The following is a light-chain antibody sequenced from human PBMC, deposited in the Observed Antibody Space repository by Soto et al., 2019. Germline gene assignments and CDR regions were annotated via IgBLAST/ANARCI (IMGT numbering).Light chain of an antibody. CDR1: SSDVGGYNY. J-gene: IGLJ3*02. Sequence: QSALTQPASVSGSPGPSITISCTGTSSDVGGYNYVSWYQQHPGKAPKLMIYEVSNRPSGVSNRFSGAKSGNTASLTISGLQAEDEADYYCSSYTSSSTWVFGGGTKVTVL. V-gene: IGLV2-14*01. CDR2: EVS. CDR3: SSYTSSSTWV.